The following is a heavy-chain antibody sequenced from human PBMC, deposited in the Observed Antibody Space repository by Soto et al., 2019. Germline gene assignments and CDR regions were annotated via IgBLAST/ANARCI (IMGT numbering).Heavy chain of an antibody. V-gene: IGHV3-23*01. CDR3: AKDRRGGSYSYYFDY. CDR2: ISGSGGST. CDR1: GFTFSSYA. J-gene: IGHJ4*02. Sequence: EVQLLESGGGLVQPGGSLRLSCATSGFTFSSYAMSWVRQAPGKGLEWVSAISGSGGSTYYADSVKGRFTISRDNSKNTLYLQMNSLRAEDTAVYYCAKDRRGGSYSYYFDYWGQGTLVTVSS. D-gene: IGHD1-26*01.